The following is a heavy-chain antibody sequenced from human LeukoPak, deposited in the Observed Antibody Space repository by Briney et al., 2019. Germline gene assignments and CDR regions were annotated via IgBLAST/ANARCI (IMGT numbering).Heavy chain of an antibody. V-gene: IGHV3-21*01. CDR1: GFTFSNYK. CDR3: ATVSDGWSGY. J-gene: IGHJ4*02. CDR2: ISTSSNYI. Sequence: GGSLRLSCAASGFTFSNYKMNWVRQAPGKGLEWVSFISTSSNYIYYSDSVKGRFTISRDNAKNSLFVQMNSLRAEDTAVYYCATVSDGWSGYWGQGTLVTVSP. D-gene: IGHD6-19*01.